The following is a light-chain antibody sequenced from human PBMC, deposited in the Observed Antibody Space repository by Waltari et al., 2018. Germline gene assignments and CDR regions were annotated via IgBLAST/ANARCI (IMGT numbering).Light chain of an antibody. CDR1: RAHSHFA. J-gene: IGLJ2*01. V-gene: IGLV4-69*02. Sequence: QVSLTQSPSASASLGASVKLTCPLNRAHSHFAIAWHQRQPEKGPRFLMTLNSDGSYIKGDGIPDRISGSSSGAERYLIISSLQFEDEADYYCQTWGTGIFWTFGGGTKLTVL. CDR2: LNSDGSY. CDR3: QTWGTGIFWT.